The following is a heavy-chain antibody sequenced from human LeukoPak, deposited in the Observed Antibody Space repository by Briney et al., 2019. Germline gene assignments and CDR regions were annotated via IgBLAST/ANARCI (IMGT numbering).Heavy chain of an antibody. J-gene: IGHJ4*02. CDR1: GGSISSYY. V-gene: IGHV4-4*07. CDR2: IYTSGST. D-gene: IGHD6-19*01. CDR3: AREGSDWVFDY. Sequence: SETLSLTCTVSGGSISSYYWSWIRQPAGKGLEWIGRIYTSGSTNYNPSLKSRVTISVDTSKNQFSLNLISVTAADTAVYYCAREGSDWVFDYWGQGTLVTVSS.